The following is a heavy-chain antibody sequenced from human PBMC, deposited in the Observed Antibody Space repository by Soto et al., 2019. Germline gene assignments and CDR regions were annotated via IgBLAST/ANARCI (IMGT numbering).Heavy chain of an antibody. J-gene: IGHJ4*02. CDR1: GGSISSYY. CDR3: ARGAAAVGYYDSSGNFDY. Sequence: SETLSLTCTVSGGSISSYYWSWIRQPPGKGLEWIGYIYYSGSTNYNPSLKSRVTISVDTSKNQFSLKLSSVTAADTAVYYCARGAAAVGYYDSSGNFDYWGQGTLVTVSS. V-gene: IGHV4-59*01. D-gene: IGHD3-22*01. CDR2: IYYSGST.